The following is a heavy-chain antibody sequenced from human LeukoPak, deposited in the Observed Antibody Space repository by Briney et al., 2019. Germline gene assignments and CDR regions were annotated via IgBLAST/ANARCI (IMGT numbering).Heavy chain of an antibody. CDR2: MNPNSGNT. CDR3: ARAASGYYYYYYMDV. Sequence: GASVKVSCKASGYTFTSYDINWVRQATGQGLEWMGWMNPNSGNTGYAQKFQGRVTITRNTSISTAYMELSSLRSEDTAVYYCARAASGYYYYYYMDVWGKGTTVTVSS. CDR1: GYTFTSYD. J-gene: IGHJ6*03. V-gene: IGHV1-8*03. D-gene: IGHD3-10*01.